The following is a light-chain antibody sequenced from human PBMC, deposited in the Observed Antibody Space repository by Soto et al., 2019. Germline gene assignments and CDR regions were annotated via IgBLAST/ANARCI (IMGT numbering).Light chain of an antibody. V-gene: IGKV3D-20*02. Sequence: IVMTQSPATLSVSPGEAATISCRASQSVSSSYLAWYQQKPGQAPRLLIYDASNRATGIPARFSGSGSGTDFTLTISRLEPEDFAVYYCQQRSNWPSITFGQGTRLEI. CDR3: QQRSNWPSIT. J-gene: IGKJ5*01. CDR1: QSVSSSY. CDR2: DAS.